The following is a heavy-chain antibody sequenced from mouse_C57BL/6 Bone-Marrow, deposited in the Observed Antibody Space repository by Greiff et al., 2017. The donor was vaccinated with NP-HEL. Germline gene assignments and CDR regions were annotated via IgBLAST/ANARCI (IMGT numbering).Heavy chain of an antibody. CDR1: GFTFTDYY. V-gene: IGHV7-3*01. CDR3: ARSITTEAWFAY. CDR2: IRNKANGYTT. D-gene: IGHD1-1*01. Sequence: EVQLVESGGGLVQPGGSLSLSCAASGFTFTDYYMSWVRQPPGKALEWLGFIRNKANGYTTEYSASVKGRFTISRANSQSILYLQMNALRAEDSATYYCARSITTEAWFAYWGQGTLVTVSA. J-gene: IGHJ3*01.